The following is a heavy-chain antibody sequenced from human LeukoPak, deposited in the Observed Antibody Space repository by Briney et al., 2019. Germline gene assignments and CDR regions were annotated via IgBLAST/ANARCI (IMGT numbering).Heavy chain of an antibody. CDR2: ISGDGTTT. CDR1: GFTFDDYA. CDR3: AKDAPLFTRIIIAGGWFDP. D-gene: IGHD3-10*01. V-gene: IGHV3-43*02. J-gene: IGHJ5*02. Sequence: GGSLRLSCAASGFTFDDYAMHWVRQAPGKGLEWVSLISGDGTTTYYADSVKGRFTISRDNTENSLYLEMNSLRSEDTAFYYCAKDAPLFTRIIIAGGWFDPWGQGTLVTVSS.